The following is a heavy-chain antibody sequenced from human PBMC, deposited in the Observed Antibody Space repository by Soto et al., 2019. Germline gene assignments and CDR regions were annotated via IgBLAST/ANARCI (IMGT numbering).Heavy chain of an antibody. CDR1: GGSISSTTYY. Sequence: SETLSLTCSVSGGSISSTTYYWGWIRQPPGKGLEWIGSIYYSGRTYYHPSLKSRVTITVDTSKNQFSLKLSSVTAADTAVYYCARTGGYGSESYQDDWGQGTLVTVSS. V-gene: IGHV4-39*01. CDR3: ARTGGYGSESYQDD. J-gene: IGHJ4*02. D-gene: IGHD3-10*01. CDR2: IYYSGRT.